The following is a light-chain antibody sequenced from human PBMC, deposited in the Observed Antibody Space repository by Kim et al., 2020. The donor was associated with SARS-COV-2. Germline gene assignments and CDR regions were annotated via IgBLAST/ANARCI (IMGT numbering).Light chain of an antibody. CDR3: SSRDNSGDHVV. Sequence: ALGQTVRITCQGDSLRTYYTSWYQQKPGQAPILVIYGKNNRPSGIPDRFAGSSSGNTASLTVTGAQAEDEADYFCSSRDNSGDHVVFGGGTQLTVL. V-gene: IGLV3-19*01. J-gene: IGLJ2*01. CDR1: SLRTYY. CDR2: GKN.